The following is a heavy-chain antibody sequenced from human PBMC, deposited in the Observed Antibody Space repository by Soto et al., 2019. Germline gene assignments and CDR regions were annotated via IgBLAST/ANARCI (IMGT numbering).Heavy chain of an antibody. Sequence: QVQLVQSGAEVKKPGASVKVSCKASGYTFTGYYMHWVRQAPGQGLEWMGWINPNSGGTNYAQKFQGWVTMTRDTSISPAYMELSRLRSDDTAVYYCARDESPGGYYYGMDVWGQGTTVTVSS. V-gene: IGHV1-2*04. CDR2: INPNSGGT. CDR3: ARDESPGGYYYGMDV. D-gene: IGHD3-16*01. J-gene: IGHJ6*02. CDR1: GYTFTGYY.